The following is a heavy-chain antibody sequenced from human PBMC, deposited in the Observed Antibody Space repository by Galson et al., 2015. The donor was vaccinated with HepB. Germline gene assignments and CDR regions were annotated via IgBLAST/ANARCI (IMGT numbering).Heavy chain of an antibody. CDR2: VYPGDSDT. CDR3: ARRPKLRISGGYVDL. CDR1: GYSFTDYW. D-gene: IGHD7-27*01. V-gene: IGHV5-51*01. Sequence: QSGAEVIKPGESLKTSCTGSGYSFTDYWIGWVRQMPGKGLEWMGIVYPGDSDTRYSPSFQGQVTISADKSINTAYLQWTSLKASDAAMYYCARRPKLRISGGYVDLWGRGTLVTVSS. J-gene: IGHJ2*01.